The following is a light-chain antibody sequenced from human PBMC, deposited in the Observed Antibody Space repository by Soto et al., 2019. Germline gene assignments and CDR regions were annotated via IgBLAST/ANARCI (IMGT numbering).Light chain of an antibody. J-gene: IGLJ1*01. CDR1: SSDVGGYDY. V-gene: IGLV2-14*01. CDR2: DVS. Sequence: QSALTQPASVSGSPGQSITISCTGTSSDVGGYDYVSWYQQPPGKAPKLMIYDVSNGPSGVSNRFSGSKSGNTASLTISGLQAEDEADYYCSSYTSSGTLVFGTGTKLTVL. CDR3: SSYTSSGTLV.